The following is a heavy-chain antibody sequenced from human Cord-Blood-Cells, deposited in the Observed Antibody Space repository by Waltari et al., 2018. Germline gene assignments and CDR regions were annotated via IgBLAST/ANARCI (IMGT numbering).Heavy chain of an antibody. J-gene: IGHJ3*02. V-gene: IGHV3-74*01. Sequence: EVQLVESGGGLVQPGGSLRLSCAASGFTFRSYWMHWVRQAPGKGLVWVSRINSDGSSTSYADSVKGRFTISRDNAKNTLYLQMNSLRAEDTAVYYCKGYCSGGSCFDAFDIWGQGTMVTVSS. D-gene: IGHD2-15*01. CDR2: INSDGSST. CDR1: GFTFRSYW. CDR3: KGYCSGGSCFDAFDI.